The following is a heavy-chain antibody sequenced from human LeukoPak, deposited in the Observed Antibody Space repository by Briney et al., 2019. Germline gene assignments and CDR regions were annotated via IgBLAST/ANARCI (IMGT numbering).Heavy chain of an antibody. CDR1: GFTFSSYG. V-gene: IGHV3-33*08. Sequence: GGSLRLSCAASGFTFSSYGMHWVRQAPGKGLEWVAFIRYDGSNKYYADSVKGRFTISRDNSKNTLYLQMNSLRAEDTAVYYCARNPPAAVPTPFDYWGQGTLVTVSS. CDR3: ARNPPAAVPTPFDY. CDR2: IRYDGSNK. D-gene: IGHD2-2*01. J-gene: IGHJ4*02.